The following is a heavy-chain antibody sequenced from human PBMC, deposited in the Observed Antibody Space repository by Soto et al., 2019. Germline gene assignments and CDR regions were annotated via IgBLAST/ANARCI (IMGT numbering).Heavy chain of an antibody. CDR1: GGSISSGGYS. Sequence: QLQLQESGSGLVKPSQTLSLTCAVSGGSISSGGYSWSWLRQPPGKGLEWIGYIYHIGSTYYNPSLKSRVTISVARSKNQFSLKLSSATDADTAVYYCASGYGSGSYNYYGMDVWGLGTTVTVSS. J-gene: IGHJ6*02. D-gene: IGHD3-10*01. CDR3: ASGYGSGSYNYYGMDV. CDR2: IYHIGST. V-gene: IGHV4-30-2*01.